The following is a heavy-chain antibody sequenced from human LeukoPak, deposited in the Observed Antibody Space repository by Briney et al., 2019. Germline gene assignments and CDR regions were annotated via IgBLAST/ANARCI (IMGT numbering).Heavy chain of an antibody. V-gene: IGHV1-2*02. D-gene: IGHD6-13*01. CDR1: GYTFTGYY. J-gene: IGHJ4*02. Sequence: ASVKVSCKASGYTFTGYYIHWVRQAPGQGLEWLGWINPNSGGTNYAPNFQGRVTMTRDTSIRTVYIELSSLRSDDTALYYCARDAYSGYGSSWYDYWGQGSLVTVSS. CDR3: ARDAYSGYGSSWYDY. CDR2: INPNSGGT.